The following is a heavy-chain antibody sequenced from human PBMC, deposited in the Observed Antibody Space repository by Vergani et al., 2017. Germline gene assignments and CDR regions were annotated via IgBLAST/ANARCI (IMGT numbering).Heavy chain of an antibody. Sequence: LVESGGGLVQPGGSLRLSCSASSFSVSSHYMTWVRQAPGKGLEWVSTINIGGRTSYADSVKGRLTLTRDDSKNTLHLQMNSLRAEDTALYYCARERNAYYDFWSGYYTQYYFDYWGQGTLVTVSS. D-gene: IGHD3-3*01. CDR1: SFSVSSHY. CDR2: INIGGRT. CDR3: ARERNAYYDFWSGYYTQYYFDY. J-gene: IGHJ4*02. V-gene: IGHV3-53*01.